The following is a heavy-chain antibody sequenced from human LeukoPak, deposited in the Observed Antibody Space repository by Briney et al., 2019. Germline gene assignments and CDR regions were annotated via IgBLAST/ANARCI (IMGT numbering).Heavy chain of an antibody. D-gene: IGHD5-12*01. CDR1: GGSISSSSYY. V-gene: IGHV4-39*07. CDR2: IYYSGST. Sequence: SETLSLTCTVSGGSISSSSYYWGWIRQPPGTGLEWIGSIYYSGSTYYNPSLKSRVTISVDTSKNQFSLKLSSVTAADTAVYYCARGYKNCWFDPWGQGTLVTVSS. CDR3: ARGYKNCWFDP. J-gene: IGHJ5*02.